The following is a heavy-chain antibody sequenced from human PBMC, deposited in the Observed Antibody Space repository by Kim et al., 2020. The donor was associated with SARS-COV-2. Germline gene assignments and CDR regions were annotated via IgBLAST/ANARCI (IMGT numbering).Heavy chain of an antibody. J-gene: IGHJ6*01. CDR1: GFTFSNNA. V-gene: IGHV3-23*01. CDR2: ITASGVRA. D-gene: IGHD2-21*01. CDR3: AKNKAPYRSGLDV. Sequence: GGSLRLSCADSGFTFSNNAMTWVRQAPGKGLECVAAITASGVRAYYADSVKGRFTISRDNSNNMLYLQMNSLTAEDTAAYYCAKNKAPYRSGLDVW.